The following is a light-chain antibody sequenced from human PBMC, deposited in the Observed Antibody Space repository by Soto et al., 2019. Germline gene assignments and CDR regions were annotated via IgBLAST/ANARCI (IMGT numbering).Light chain of an antibody. J-gene: IGKJ1*01. CDR3: QQYGSSPRWT. CDR1: QSVLKSSNNKNH. CDR2: GAS. Sequence: DIVMTQSPDSLAVSLGERATINCKSSQSVLKSSNNKNHLAWYQQKPGQAPRLLIYGASSRATGIPDRFSGSGSGTDFTLTISRLEPEDFAVYYCQQYGSSPRWTFGQGTKVEIK. V-gene: IGKV4-1*01.